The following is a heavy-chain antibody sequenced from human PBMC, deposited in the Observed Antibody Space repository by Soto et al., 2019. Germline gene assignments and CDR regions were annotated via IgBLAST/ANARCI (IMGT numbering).Heavy chain of an antibody. J-gene: IGHJ4*02. D-gene: IGHD3-22*01. V-gene: IGHV3-73*01. CDR1: GFTFSGSA. Sequence: GGSLRLSCAASGFTFSGSAMHWVRQASGKGLEWVGRIRSKANSYATAYAASVKGRFTISRDDSKNTAYLQMNSLKTDDTAVYYCTRSYYYDSSGYPRFNWGQGTLVTVSS. CDR2: IRSKANSYAT. CDR3: TRSYYYDSSGYPRFN.